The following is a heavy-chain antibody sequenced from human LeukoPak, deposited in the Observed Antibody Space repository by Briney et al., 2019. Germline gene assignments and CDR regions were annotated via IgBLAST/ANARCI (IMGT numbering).Heavy chain of an antibody. Sequence: GASVTVSCKTSGYTFSKYDVNWVRQATGQGLEWMGWMKPNSGQTGYAQRFQGRIIMTRNTSISTAYMQLNSLTSEDTAKYYCARGPPERTYSDFRGQGTLVTVSS. D-gene: IGHD4-11*01. CDR3: ARGPPERTYSDF. V-gene: IGHV1-8*01. CDR1: GYTFSKYD. CDR2: MKPNSGQT. J-gene: IGHJ4*02.